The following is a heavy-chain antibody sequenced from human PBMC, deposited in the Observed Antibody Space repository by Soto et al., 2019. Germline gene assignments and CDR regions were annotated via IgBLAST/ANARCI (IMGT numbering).Heavy chain of an antibody. Sequence: PSETLSLTCTVSGGSISSYYWSWIRQPPGKGLEWIGYIYYSGSTNYNPSLKSRVTISVGTSKNQFSLKLSSVTAADTAVYYCAREGVSSSWYNYCGMDVWGQGTTVTVSS. D-gene: IGHD6-13*01. CDR1: GGSISSYY. CDR3: AREGVSSSWYNYCGMDV. V-gene: IGHV4-59*01. J-gene: IGHJ6*02. CDR2: IYYSGST.